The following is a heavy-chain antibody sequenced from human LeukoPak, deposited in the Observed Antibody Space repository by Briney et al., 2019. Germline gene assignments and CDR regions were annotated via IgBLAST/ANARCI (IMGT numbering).Heavy chain of an antibody. V-gene: IGHV4-59*01. CDR1: GGSISSYY. Sequence: SETLSLTCTVSGGSISSYYWSWIRQPPGKGLEWIGYIYYSGNTNYNPSLQSRVTISVDTSKNQFSLKLSSVTAADTAVYYCARADLMVMPFLYWGQGTLVTVSS. J-gene: IGHJ4*02. CDR2: IYYSGNT. CDR3: ARADLMVMPFLY. D-gene: IGHD2-8*01.